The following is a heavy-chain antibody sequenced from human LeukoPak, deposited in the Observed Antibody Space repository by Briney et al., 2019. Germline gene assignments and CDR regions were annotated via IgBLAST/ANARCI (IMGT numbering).Heavy chain of an antibody. J-gene: IGHJ6*03. V-gene: IGHV3-20*04. D-gene: IGHD2-2*01. CDR2: INWNGGST. CDR3: ARLGYCSSTSCSKNYYYMDV. CDR1: GFTFDDYG. Sequence: GGSLRLSCAASGFTFDDYGMSWVRQAPGKGLEWVSGINWNGGSTGYADSVKGRFTISRDNAKNSLYLQMNSLRAEDTALYYCARLGYCSSTSCSKNYYYMDVWGKGTTVTVSS.